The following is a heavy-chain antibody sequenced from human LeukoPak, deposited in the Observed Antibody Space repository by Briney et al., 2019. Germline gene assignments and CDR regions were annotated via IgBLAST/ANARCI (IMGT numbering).Heavy chain of an antibody. V-gene: IGHV7-4-1*02. J-gene: IGHJ4*02. CDR3: ARVALPYYYDSSGYFDY. Sequence: ASVKVSCKASGYTFTSYAMNWVRQAPGQGLERMGWINTNTGNPTYAQGFTGRFVFSLDTSVSTAYLQISSLKAEDTAVYYCARVALPYYYDSSGYFDYWGQGTLVTVSS. CDR1: GYTFTSYA. CDR2: INTNTGNP. D-gene: IGHD3-22*01.